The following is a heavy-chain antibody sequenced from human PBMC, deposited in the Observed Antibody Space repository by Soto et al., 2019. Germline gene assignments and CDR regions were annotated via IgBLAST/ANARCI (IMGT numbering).Heavy chain of an antibody. V-gene: IGHV4-61*01. CDR3: ARIYCTNTACQAHGIDV. Sequence: TSETLSLTCTVSGGSVSSGSYYWTWIRQPPGKGLEWLGYIYYSGTTNYNPPLKSRITISVDTSGNQFSLKLSSVTAADTAVYFCARIYCTNTACQAHGIDVWGQGTTVTVSS. CDR2: IYYSGTT. CDR1: GGSVSSGSYY. D-gene: IGHD5-12*01. J-gene: IGHJ6*02.